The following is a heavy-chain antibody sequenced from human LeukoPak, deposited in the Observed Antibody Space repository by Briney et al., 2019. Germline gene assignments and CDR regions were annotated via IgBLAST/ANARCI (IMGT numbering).Heavy chain of an antibody. Sequence: PSETLSLTCTVSGGSISSYYWSWIRQPPGKGLEWIGYIYTSGSTNYNPSLKSRVTISVDTSKNQFSLKLSSVTAADTAVYYCARDYDIFSMDVWGKGTTVTVSS. V-gene: IGHV4-4*09. J-gene: IGHJ6*03. CDR2: IYTSGST. CDR1: GGSISSYY. D-gene: IGHD3-9*01. CDR3: ARDYDIFSMDV.